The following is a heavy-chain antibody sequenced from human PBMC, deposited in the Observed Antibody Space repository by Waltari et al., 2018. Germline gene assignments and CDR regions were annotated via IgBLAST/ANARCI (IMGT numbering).Heavy chain of an antibody. CDR3: ARLSLLWFGEPSRYFDL. Sequence: QVQLQESGPGLVKPSETLSLTCTVSGGSISSYYWSWIRQPPGKGLEWIGYIYYSGSTNYHPSLKSRVTISVDTSKNQFSLKLSSVTAADTAVYYCARLSLLWFGEPSRYFDLWGRGTLVTVSS. J-gene: IGHJ2*01. CDR1: GGSISSYY. CDR2: IYYSGST. D-gene: IGHD3-10*01. V-gene: IGHV4-59*08.